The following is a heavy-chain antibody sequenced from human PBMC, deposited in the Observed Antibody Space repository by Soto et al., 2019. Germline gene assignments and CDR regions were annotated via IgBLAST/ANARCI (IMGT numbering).Heavy chain of an antibody. J-gene: IGHJ5*02. CDR3: TTDPSAARRFDP. Sequence: GGSLRLSCAASGFTFSNAWMSWVRQAPGKGLEWVGRIKSKTDGGTTDYAAPVKGRFTISRDDSKNTLYLQMNSLKTEDTAVYYCTTDPSAARRFDPWGQGTLVTVSS. CDR2: IKSKTDGGTT. CDR1: GFTFSNAW. V-gene: IGHV3-15*01. D-gene: IGHD6-6*01.